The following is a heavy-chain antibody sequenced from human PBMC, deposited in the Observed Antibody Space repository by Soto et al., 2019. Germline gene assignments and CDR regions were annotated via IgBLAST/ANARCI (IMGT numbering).Heavy chain of an antibody. J-gene: IGHJ4*02. D-gene: IGHD1-26*01. CDR2: IYYFGST. CDR3: ARLTSGSYPRVFAY. Sequence: QLQLQESGPGLVKPSETLSLTCIVSGDSISSGSYYWGWIRQPPGKGLEWIGSIYYFGSTYYNPSLKSLVSISVDTSNNQFSLKLSSVTAADTAVYYCARLTSGSYPRVFAYCGQGTLVTVSS. CDR1: GDSISSGSYY. V-gene: IGHV4-39*01.